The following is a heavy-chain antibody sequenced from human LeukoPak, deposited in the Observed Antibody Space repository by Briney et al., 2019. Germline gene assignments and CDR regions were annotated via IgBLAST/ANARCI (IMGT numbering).Heavy chain of an antibody. D-gene: IGHD5-18*01. J-gene: IGHJ6*02. Sequence: ASVKVSCKASGGTFSSYAISWVRQAPGQGLEWMGGIIPIFGTANYAQKFQGRVTITADESTSTAYMELSSLRSEDTAVYYCACRAPGYSYGSYYYYGMDVWGQGTTVTVSS. CDR1: GGTFSSYA. CDR3: ACRAPGYSYGSYYYYGMDV. V-gene: IGHV1-69*13. CDR2: IIPIFGTA.